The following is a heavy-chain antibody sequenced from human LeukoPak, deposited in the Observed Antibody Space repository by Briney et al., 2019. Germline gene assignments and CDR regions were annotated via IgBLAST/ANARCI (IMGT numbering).Heavy chain of an antibody. Sequence: PSETLSLTCTVSGGSISSYQWSWIRQPPGKGLEWIGYIYYSGSTNYNPSLKSRVTISVDTAMNQFSLKLTSVTAADTAVYYCARNIVVVPVAGWFDPWGQGTLVTVSS. CDR3: ARNIVVVPVAGWFDP. J-gene: IGHJ5*02. CDR2: IYYSGST. V-gene: IGHV4-59*08. CDR1: GGSISSYQ. D-gene: IGHD2-2*01.